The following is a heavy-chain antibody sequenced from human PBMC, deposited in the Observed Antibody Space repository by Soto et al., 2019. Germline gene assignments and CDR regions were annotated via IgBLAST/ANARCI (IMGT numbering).Heavy chain of an antibody. CDR1: GGSISSNNW. CDR2: IYHSGGT. Sequence: QVQLQESGPGLVKPSGTLSLTCAVSGGSISSNNWWHWVRQPPGKGLEWIGEIYHSGGTNSSPSLKSRVTMSVDKSKNQFSLSLSSMTAADTAVYYCARERGAGTYQGFDFWGQGTLVTVSS. D-gene: IGHD1-26*01. J-gene: IGHJ4*02. V-gene: IGHV4-4*02. CDR3: ARERGAGTYQGFDF.